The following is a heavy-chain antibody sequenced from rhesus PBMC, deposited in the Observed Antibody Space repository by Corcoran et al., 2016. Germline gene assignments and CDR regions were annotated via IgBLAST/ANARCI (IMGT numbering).Heavy chain of an antibody. Sequence: QVPLQESGPGLVKPSETLSLTCAVSRGTISSGYCFWSWIRLPPGKGLAWVGGIYRNSEITNYNPTHKSRVTITKDTSKNQFSLKLSSVTATDTAVYYCAREGGITIFGLVMSSLDVWGRGVLVTVSS. CDR1: RGTISSGYCF. J-gene: IGHJ5-2*02. D-gene: IGHD3-3*01. V-gene: IGHV4S12*01. CDR3: AREGGITIFGLVMSSLDV. CDR2: IYRNSEIT.